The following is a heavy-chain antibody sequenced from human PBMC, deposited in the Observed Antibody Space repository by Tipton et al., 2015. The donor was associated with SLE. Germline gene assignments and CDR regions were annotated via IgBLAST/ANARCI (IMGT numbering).Heavy chain of an antibody. J-gene: IGHJ4*02. D-gene: IGHD1-26*01. V-gene: IGHV4-39*07. CDR3: ARDAHGSGSYYYFDY. Sequence: TLSPTCTVSGGSISSSSYYWGWIRQPPGKGLEWIGSIYYSGSTYYNPSLKSRVTISVDTSKNQFSLKLSSVTAADTAVYYCARDAHGSGSYYYFDYWGQGTLVTVSS. CDR1: GGSISSSSYY. CDR2: IYYSGST.